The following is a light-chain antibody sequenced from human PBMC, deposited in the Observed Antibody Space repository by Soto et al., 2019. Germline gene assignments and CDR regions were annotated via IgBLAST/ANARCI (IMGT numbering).Light chain of an antibody. J-gene: IGKJ4*01. CDR3: QQYNNWPLT. CDR2: GAS. V-gene: IGKV3-15*01. CDR1: QSVSRN. Sequence: EIVMTQSPATLSVSPGERATLSCRASQSVSRNLAWYKQEPGQAPRLLIYGASTRATGIPARFSGSGSGTEFTLTISSLQSEDFAVYYCQQYNNWPLTFGGGTKVEIK.